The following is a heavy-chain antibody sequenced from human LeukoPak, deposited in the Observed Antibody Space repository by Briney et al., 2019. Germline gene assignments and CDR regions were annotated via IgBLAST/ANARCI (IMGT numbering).Heavy chain of an antibody. D-gene: IGHD5-12*01. V-gene: IGHV1-2*02. CDR1: GYTSTGYY. CDR3: AREYSGYEGYFDY. J-gene: IGHJ4*02. CDR2: INPNSGGT. Sequence: ASVKVSCKASGYTSTGYYMHWVRQAPGQGLEWMGWINPNSGGTNYAQKFQGRVTMTRDTSISTAYMELSRLRSDDTAVYYCAREYSGYEGYFDYWGQGTLVTVSS.